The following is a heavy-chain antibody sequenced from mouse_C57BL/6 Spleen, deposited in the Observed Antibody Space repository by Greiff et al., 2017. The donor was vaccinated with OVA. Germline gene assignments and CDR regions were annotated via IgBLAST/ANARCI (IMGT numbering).Heavy chain of an antibody. V-gene: IGHV5-9*01. D-gene: IGHD2-3*01. CDR1: GFTFSSYT. J-gene: IGHJ3*01. Sequence: EVQRVESGGGLVKPGGSLKLSCAASGFTFSSYTMSWVRQTPEKRLEWVATISGGGGNTYYPDSVKGRFTISRDNAKNTLYLQMSSLRSEDTALDYCARHYDPAWFAYWGQGTLVTVSA. CDR2: ISGGGGNT. CDR3: ARHYDPAWFAY.